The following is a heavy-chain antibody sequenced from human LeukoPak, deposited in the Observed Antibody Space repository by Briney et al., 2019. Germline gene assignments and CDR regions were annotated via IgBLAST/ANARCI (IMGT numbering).Heavy chain of an antibody. CDR2: INGDGGST. V-gene: IGHV3-23*01. D-gene: IGHD2-2*01. CDR1: GFTFSTYA. Sequence: GGSLRLSCAASGFTFSTYATSWVRQAPGQGLEWVSSINGDGGSTYYAESMKGRFTVSRDNSKNTLYLQMDSLRAEDTAVYYCAKRPDCSTTNCFRFEYWGQGTLVTVSS. J-gene: IGHJ4*02. CDR3: AKRPDCSTTNCFRFEY.